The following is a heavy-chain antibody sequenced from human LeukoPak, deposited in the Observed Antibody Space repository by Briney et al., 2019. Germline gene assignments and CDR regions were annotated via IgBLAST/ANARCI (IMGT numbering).Heavy chain of an antibody. J-gene: IGHJ1*01. Sequence: GGSLRLSCAASGFTVSSNYMSWVRQAPGRGLEWVSYITSSGSTIYYADSVKGRFTISRDNAKNSLYLQMNSLRAEDTAVYYCARSYHDILTGYRNAEYFQHWGQGTLVTVSS. CDR2: ITSSGSTI. V-gene: IGHV3-11*04. CDR1: GFTVSSNY. D-gene: IGHD3-9*01. CDR3: ARSYHDILTGYRNAEYFQH.